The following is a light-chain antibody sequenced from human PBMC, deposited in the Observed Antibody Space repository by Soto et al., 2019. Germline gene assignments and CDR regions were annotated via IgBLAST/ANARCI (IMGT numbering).Light chain of an antibody. V-gene: IGLV2-23*01. Sequence: QSALTQPASVSGSPGQSITIPCTGTNSDVGTYELVSWYQQHPGRAPKLMIYEGSKRPSGVSNRFSGSKSGDTASLTISGLQAEDEANYYCCSYAASSALWVFGGGTKLTVL. CDR2: EGS. CDR3: CSYAASSALWV. J-gene: IGLJ3*02. CDR1: NSDVGTYEL.